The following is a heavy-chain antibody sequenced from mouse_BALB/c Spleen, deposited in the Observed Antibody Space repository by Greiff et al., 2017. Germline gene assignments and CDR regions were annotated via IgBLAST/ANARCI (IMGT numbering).Heavy chain of an antibody. CDR1: GYTLTSYW. CDR2: IDPSDSET. CDR3: ARSEGYYGSSAYYYAMDY. V-gene: IGHV1-69*02. Sequence: QVQLQQSGAELVKPGAPVKLSCKASGYTLTSYWMNWVKQRPGRGLEWIGRIDPSDSETHYNQKFKDKATLTVDKSSSTAYIQLSSLTSEDSEVYYCARSEGYYGSSAYYYAMDYWGQGTSVTVSS. J-gene: IGHJ4*01. D-gene: IGHD1-1*01.